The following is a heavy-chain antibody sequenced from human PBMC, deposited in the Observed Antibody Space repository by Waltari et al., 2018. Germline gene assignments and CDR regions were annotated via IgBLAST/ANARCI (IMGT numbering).Heavy chain of an antibody. Sequence: QVQLVESGGGVVQPGRSLRLSCAASGFTFSTYTMHWVRQAPGKGLEWVALILYDGSNTYYADSVKGRFTISRDNSKNTLYLQMNSLRPDDRAVYYCTRGSTTAARCMDSWVQGTLVTVSS. D-gene: IGHD6-6*01. CDR1: GFTFSTYT. CDR2: ILYDGSNT. J-gene: IGHJ4*02. V-gene: IGHV3-30*01. CDR3: TRGSTTAARCMDS.